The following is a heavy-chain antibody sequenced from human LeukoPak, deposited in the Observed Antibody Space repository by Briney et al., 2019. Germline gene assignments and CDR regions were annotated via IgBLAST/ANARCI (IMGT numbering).Heavy chain of an antibody. J-gene: IGHJ4*02. V-gene: IGHV3-48*02. CDR2: ISTGSSTI. CDR3: ARDYPGGIDY. Sequence: GGSLRLSCAASGFTFSIYTMNWVRQAPGKGLEWVSYISTGSSTIYYADSVKGRFTISRDNAKNSLYLQMNSLRDEDTAVYYCARDYPGGIDYWGQGTLVTVSS. D-gene: IGHD3-16*01. CDR1: GFTFSIYT.